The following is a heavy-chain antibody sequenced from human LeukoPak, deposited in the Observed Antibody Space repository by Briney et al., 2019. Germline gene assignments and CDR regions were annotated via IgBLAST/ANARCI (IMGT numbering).Heavy chain of an antibody. CDR3: AKNQAYGSGSYYPRD. Sequence: SCKASGYTFTGYYMHWVRQAPGKGLEWVAFIRYDGSNKYYADSVKGRFTISRDNSKNTLYLQMNSLRAEDTAVYYCAKNQAYGSGSYYPRDWGQGTLVTVSS. V-gene: IGHV3-30*02. J-gene: IGHJ4*02. CDR1: GYTFTGYY. D-gene: IGHD3-10*01. CDR2: IRYDGSNK.